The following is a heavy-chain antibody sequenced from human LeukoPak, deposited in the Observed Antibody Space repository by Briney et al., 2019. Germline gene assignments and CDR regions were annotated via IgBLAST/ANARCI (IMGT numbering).Heavy chain of an antibody. V-gene: IGHV4-31*03. CDR2: IYYSGST. D-gene: IGHD3-22*01. Sequence: SETLSLTCSVSGDSINSGNYYWNWIRQHPGKGLECIGYIYYSGSTYYNPSLKSRVTISVDTSKNQFSLKLSSVTAADTAVYYCARGTYYYDSNELNGLDYWGQGTLVTVSS. CDR3: ARGTYYYDSNELNGLDY. CDR1: GDSINSGNYY. J-gene: IGHJ4*02.